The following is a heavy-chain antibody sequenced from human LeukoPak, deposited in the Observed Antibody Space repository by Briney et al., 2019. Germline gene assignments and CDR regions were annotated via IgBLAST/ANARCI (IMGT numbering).Heavy chain of an antibody. CDR1: GFTVSSNH. D-gene: IGHD3-22*01. Sequence: PGGSLRLSCAASGFTVSSNHMSWVRQAPGKGLEWVSVIYSGGSTHYADSVKGRFTISRDNSKNTLYLQMNNLRAEDTAVYYCARGYDSSGYYSAEYFQHWGQGTLVTVSS. V-gene: IGHV3-66*02. CDR2: IYSGGST. J-gene: IGHJ1*01. CDR3: ARGYDSSGYYSAEYFQH.